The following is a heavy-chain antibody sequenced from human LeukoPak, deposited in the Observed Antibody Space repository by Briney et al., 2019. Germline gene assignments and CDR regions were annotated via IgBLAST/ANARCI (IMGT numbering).Heavy chain of an antibody. CDR3: ARELWFANAPGSWLDP. J-gene: IGHJ5*02. CDR2: IFHTGST. CDR1: GDSISSGAYS. V-gene: IGHV4-30-2*01. Sequence: SGTLSLTCVVSGDSISSGAYSWSWIRQPPGKGLEWIVYIFHTGSTFYNPSLKSRLTISVDNSKNQFSLRLSSVTAADTAVYYCARELWFANAPGSWLDPWGQGTLVTVSS. D-gene: IGHD3-10*01.